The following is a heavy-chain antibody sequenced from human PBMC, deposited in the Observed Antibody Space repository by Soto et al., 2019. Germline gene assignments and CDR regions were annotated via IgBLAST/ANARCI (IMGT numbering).Heavy chain of an antibody. J-gene: IGHJ4*02. CDR2: IDYDGRTT. D-gene: IGHD6-19*01. V-gene: IGHV3-74*01. CDR3: ARGGFMQWLLDH. Sequence: EVQLVESGGGLVQPGGSLRLSCAASGFTFSDYWIHWVRQVPGKGLVWVSRIDYDGRTTNYADSVKGRFTIARDNAKNTVYLQMNSLRAEDTAVYYCARGGFMQWLLDHWGQGTLVTVSS. CDR1: GFTFSDYW.